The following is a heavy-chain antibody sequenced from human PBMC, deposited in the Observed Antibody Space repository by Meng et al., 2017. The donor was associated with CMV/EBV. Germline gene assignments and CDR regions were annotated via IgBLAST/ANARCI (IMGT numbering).Heavy chain of an antibody. V-gene: IGHV3-21*01. CDR3: ATNLNCSSTSCSRYFDY. D-gene: IGHD2-2*01. Sequence: GESLKISCAASGFTFSSYSMNWVRQAPGKGLEWVSSISSSSSYIYYAESVKGRFTISRDNSKNSLYLQMNSLRAEDTAVYYCATNLNCSSTSCSRYFDYWGQGTLVTVSS. CDR2: ISSSSSYI. J-gene: IGHJ4*02. CDR1: GFTFSSYS.